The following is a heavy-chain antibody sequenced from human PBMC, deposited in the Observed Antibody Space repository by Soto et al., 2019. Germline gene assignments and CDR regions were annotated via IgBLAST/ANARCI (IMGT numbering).Heavy chain of an antibody. CDR3: AKDEAYYFDH. V-gene: IGHV3-43*01. Sequence: GGSLRLSCVASGFDFEDYTMHWVRQPPGKGLECVSRISYDGDGTYYADSVRGRFTMSRDNSKNSLFLLMNNLTPEDTAVYYCAKDEAYYFDHWGQGTLVTVSS. CDR1: GFDFEDYT. CDR2: ISYDGDGT. J-gene: IGHJ4*02.